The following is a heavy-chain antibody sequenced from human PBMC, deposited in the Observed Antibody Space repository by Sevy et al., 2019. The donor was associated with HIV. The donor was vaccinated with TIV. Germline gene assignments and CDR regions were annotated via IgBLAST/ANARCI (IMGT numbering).Heavy chain of an antibody. V-gene: IGHV3-74*01. Sequence: GGSLRLSCAASGFTFSSYWMHWVRQAPGKGLVWVSRINSDGSSTSYADSVKGRFTISRDNAKNTLYLQMNSLRAEDTAVYHCARFGQWLVRGGYYYYGMDVWGQGTTVTVSS. CDR1: GFTFSSYW. CDR2: INSDGSST. D-gene: IGHD6-19*01. CDR3: ARFGQWLVRGGYYYYGMDV. J-gene: IGHJ6*02.